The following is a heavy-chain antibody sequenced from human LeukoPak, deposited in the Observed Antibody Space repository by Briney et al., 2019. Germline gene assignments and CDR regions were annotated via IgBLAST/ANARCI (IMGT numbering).Heavy chain of an antibody. CDR2: IIPIFETS. Sequence: SVKVSCKAAGGTFSNYGISWVRQAPGQGLEWMGGIIPIFETSTYAQKFQRRVTITADKSTSTAYMELSSLRSEDTAVYYCARGMVRGVIGGGAFDIWGQGTMVTVSS. CDR3: ARGMVRGVIGGGAFDI. CDR1: GGTFSNYG. J-gene: IGHJ3*02. D-gene: IGHD3-10*01. V-gene: IGHV1-69*06.